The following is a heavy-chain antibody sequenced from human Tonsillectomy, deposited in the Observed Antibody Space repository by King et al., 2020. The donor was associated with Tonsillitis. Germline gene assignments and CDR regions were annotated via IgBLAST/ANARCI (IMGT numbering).Heavy chain of an antibody. V-gene: IGHV4-59*01. CDR3: ARDGHYYDSSAPWADAFDI. D-gene: IGHD3-22*01. Sequence: QLQESGPGLVKPSETLSLTCTVSGGSISSYYWSWIRQPPGKGLEWIGYIYYSGSTNYNPPLKSRVTISVDTSKNQFSLKLSSVTAADTAVYYCARDGHYYDSSAPWADAFDIWGQGTMVTVSS. CDR1: GGSISSYY. CDR2: IYYSGST. J-gene: IGHJ3*02.